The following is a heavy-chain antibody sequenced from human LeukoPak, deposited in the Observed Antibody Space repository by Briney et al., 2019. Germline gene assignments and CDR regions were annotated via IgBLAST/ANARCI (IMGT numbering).Heavy chain of an antibody. J-gene: IGHJ3*02. CDR1: GFTFSSYG. D-gene: IGHD3-22*01. CDR2: IWYDGSNK. V-gene: IGHV3-33*06. Sequence: GRSLRLSCAASGFTFSSYGMHWVRQAPGKGLEGVAVIWYDGSNKYYADSVKGRFTISRDNSKNTLYLQMNSLRAEDTAVYYCVKDRPYDSSGYLHDAFEIWGQGTMVTVSS. CDR3: VKDRPYDSSGYLHDAFEI.